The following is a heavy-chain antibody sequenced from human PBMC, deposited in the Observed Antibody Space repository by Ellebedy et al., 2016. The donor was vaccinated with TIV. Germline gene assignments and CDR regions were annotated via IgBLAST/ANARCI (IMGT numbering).Heavy chain of an antibody. Sequence: PGGSLRLSCAASGFTFSTYSMNWVRQAPGKGLEWVSSISGSRSYIYYADSVKGRFTISRDNSKNTLYLQMNSLRAEDTAVYYCARGHLLYYDSSGFDYWGQGTLVTVSS. V-gene: IGHV3-21*01. D-gene: IGHD3-22*01. CDR1: GFTFSTYS. CDR3: ARGHLLYYDSSGFDY. CDR2: ISGSRSYI. J-gene: IGHJ4*02.